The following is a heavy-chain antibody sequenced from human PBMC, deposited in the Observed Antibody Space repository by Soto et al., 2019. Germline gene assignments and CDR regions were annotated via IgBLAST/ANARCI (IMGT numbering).Heavy chain of an antibody. D-gene: IGHD1-26*01. CDR2: ISAYNGNT. CDR3: ARLRVRNRTPVGTKVAMDV. CDR1: GYTFTSYG. Sequence: GASVKVSCKASGYTFTSYGISWVRQAPGQGLEWMGWISAYNGNTNYAQKLQGRVTMTTDTSTSTAYMELRSLRSEDTAVYYCARLRVRNRTPVGTKVAMDVLGQGTTVTVSS. J-gene: IGHJ6*02. V-gene: IGHV1-18*01.